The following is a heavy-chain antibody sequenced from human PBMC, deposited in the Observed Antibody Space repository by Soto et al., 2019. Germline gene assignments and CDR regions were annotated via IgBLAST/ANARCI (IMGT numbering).Heavy chain of an antibody. Sequence: GESLKISCKGSGYSFTSYWIGWVRQMPGKGLEWMGIIYPGDSDTRYSPSFQGQVTISADKSISAAYLQWSSLKASDTAMYYCARGLKLLKSDYYYYYGMDVWGQGTTVTVSS. J-gene: IGHJ6*02. CDR3: ARGLKLLKSDYYYYYGMDV. CDR1: GYSFTSYW. CDR2: IYPGDSDT. D-gene: IGHD2-15*01. V-gene: IGHV5-51*01.